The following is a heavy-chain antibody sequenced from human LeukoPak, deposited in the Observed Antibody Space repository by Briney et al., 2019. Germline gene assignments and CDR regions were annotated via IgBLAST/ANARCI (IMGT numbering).Heavy chain of an antibody. Sequence: SETLSLTCAVYGGSFSGYYWSWIRQPPGKGLEWIGEINHSGSTNYNPSLKSRVTISVDTSKNQFSLKLSSVTAADTAVYYCARVGRGKGSTVKRGWFDPWGQGTLVTVSS. V-gene: IGHV4-34*01. CDR3: ARVGRGKGSTVKRGWFDP. D-gene: IGHD4-17*01. CDR1: GGSFSGYY. J-gene: IGHJ5*02. CDR2: INHSGST.